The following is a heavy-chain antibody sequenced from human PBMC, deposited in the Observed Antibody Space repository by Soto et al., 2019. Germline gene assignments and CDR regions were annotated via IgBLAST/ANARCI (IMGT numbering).Heavy chain of an antibody. V-gene: IGHV2-5*02. Sequence: SGPTLVKPTQTLTLTCTFSGFSLSTSGVAVGWIRQPPGKALEWLALIYWDDDKRYSPSLKSRLTITKDTSKNQVVLKMTNMDPVDTATYFCAHSIDSQWSSQEGPDAFDIWGQGTMVTVSS. CDR3: AHSIDSQWSSQEGPDAFDI. D-gene: IGHD6-19*01. J-gene: IGHJ3*02. CDR1: GFSLSTSGVA. CDR2: IYWDDDK.